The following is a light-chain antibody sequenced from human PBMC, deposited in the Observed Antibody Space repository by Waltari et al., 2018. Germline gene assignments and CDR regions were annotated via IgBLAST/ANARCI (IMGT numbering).Light chain of an antibody. V-gene: IGLV2-14*03. CDR2: DVS. CDR1: SSDTGGYNH. CDR3: GSYTTTTTL. Sequence: QSALTQPASVSGSPGQSITIPCTGTSSDTGGYNHVSWYQQHPGPAPKLIISDVSDRPSGISSRFSGSKSGNTASLTISGLQVEDEADYYCGSYTTTTTLFGGGTKLTVL. J-gene: IGLJ2*01.